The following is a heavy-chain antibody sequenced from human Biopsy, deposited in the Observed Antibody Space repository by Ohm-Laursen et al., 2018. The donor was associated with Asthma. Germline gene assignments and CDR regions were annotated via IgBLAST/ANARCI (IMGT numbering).Heavy chain of an antibody. CDR2: IKHDGTEK. V-gene: IGHV3-7*01. D-gene: IGHD3-3*02. CDR3: ARTFHFWSPYHAEHYQL. J-gene: IGHJ1*01. CDR1: GFTFGDYC. Sequence: SLRLSCSAPGFTFGDYCMSWVRQVPGKGLAWVANIKHDGTEKNHVDSLKGRFTISRDNAKNSLYLQMNSLRAEDTAVYYCARTFHFWSPYHAEHYQLWGQGTLVTVPS.